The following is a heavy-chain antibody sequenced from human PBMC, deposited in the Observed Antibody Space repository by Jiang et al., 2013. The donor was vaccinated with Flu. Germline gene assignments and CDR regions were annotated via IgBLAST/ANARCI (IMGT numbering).Heavy chain of an antibody. J-gene: IGHJ4*02. Sequence: PGLVKPSETLSLTCTVSAGSITTYYWNWIRQPPGKGLEWIGDVYDTGSTNYNPSLKSRVTISIDTSKRQLSLKLSSVTAADTAVYYCARVASDFWSGLAYWGQGAPGHRLL. CDR2: VYDTGST. D-gene: IGHD3-3*01. CDR1: AGSITTYY. V-gene: IGHV4-59*01. CDR3: ARVASDFWSGLAY.